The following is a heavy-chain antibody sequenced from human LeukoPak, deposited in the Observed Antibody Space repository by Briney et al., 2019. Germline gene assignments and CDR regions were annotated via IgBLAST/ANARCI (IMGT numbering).Heavy chain of an antibody. J-gene: IGHJ6*02. CDR3: ARVPALWFGELSAVYYGMDV. D-gene: IGHD3-10*01. Sequence: GASVKVSCKASGYTFTSYGISWVRQAPGQGLEWIGWISAYNGNTNYAQKLQGRVTMTTDTSTSTAYMELRSLRSDDTAVYYCARVPALWFGELSAVYYGMDVWGQGTTVTVSS. CDR2: ISAYNGNT. CDR1: GYTFTSYG. V-gene: IGHV1-18*01.